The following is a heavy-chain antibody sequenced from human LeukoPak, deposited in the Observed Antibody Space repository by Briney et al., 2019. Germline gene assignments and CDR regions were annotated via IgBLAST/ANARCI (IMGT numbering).Heavy chain of an antibody. J-gene: IGHJ4*02. CDR3: ARGVAATTLFDY. Sequence: SETLSLTCTVSGGSISSGDYYWSWIRQPPGKGLEWIGYIYYSGSTYYNPSLKSRVTISVDTSKNQFSLKLSSVTAADTAVYYCARGVAATTLFDYWGQGTLVTVSS. V-gene: IGHV4-30-4*08. D-gene: IGHD2-15*01. CDR2: IYYSGST. CDR1: GGSISSGDYY.